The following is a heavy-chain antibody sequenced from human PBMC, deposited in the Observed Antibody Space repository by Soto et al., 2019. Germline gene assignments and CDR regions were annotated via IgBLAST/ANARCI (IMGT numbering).Heavy chain of an antibody. V-gene: IGHV1-8*01. CDR2: MNPNSGNT. D-gene: IGHD2-15*01. CDR3: ARGAPYCSGGSCYLNWFDP. CDR1: GYTFTSYD. J-gene: IGHJ5*02. Sequence: ASVKVSCKASGYTFTSYDINWVRQATGQGLEWMGWMNPNSGNTGYAQKFQGRVTMTRNTSISTAYMELSSLRSEDTAVYYCARGAPYCSGGSCYLNWFDPWGQGTLLTVSS.